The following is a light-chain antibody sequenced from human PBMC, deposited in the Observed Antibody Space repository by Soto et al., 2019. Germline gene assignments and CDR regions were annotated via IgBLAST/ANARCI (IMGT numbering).Light chain of an antibody. J-gene: IGKJ1*01. CDR1: QSVSVN. CDR3: QQYKKCPRT. Sequence: EIVMTQSPATLSVSPGERATLSCRASQSVSVNFAWYQQRPGQPPRLLIYGASTRATGIPARFSGNGSGTDFTLTGSRMPSEKFSIYWRQQYKKCPRTVGQGTKV. CDR2: GAS. V-gene: IGKV3-15*01.